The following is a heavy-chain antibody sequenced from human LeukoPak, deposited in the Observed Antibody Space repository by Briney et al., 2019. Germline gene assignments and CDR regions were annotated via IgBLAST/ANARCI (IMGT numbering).Heavy chain of an antibody. J-gene: IGHJ4*02. D-gene: IGHD2-21*01. Sequence: VASVRVSCKTSGYTFTDCFMHWVRQAPGQGLEWMGWIDPKSGDTDYAQKFQGRVTLTRDTSISTAYMELSRLRSDDTAVYYCAPTNTWHYFFDYWGQGALVTVSS. CDR1: GYTFTDCF. CDR2: IDPKSGDT. CDR3: APTNTWHYFFDY. V-gene: IGHV1-2*02.